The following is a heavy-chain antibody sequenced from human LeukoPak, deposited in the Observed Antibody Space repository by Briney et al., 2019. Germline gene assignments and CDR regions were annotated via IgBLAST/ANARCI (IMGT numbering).Heavy chain of an antibody. D-gene: IGHD3-22*01. CDR1: GGSISSSNW. V-gene: IGHV4-4*02. J-gene: IGHJ3*02. Sequence: SETLSLTCAVSGGSISSSNWWSWVRQPPGKGLEWIGEIYHSGSTNYNPSLKSRVTISVDKSKNQFSLKLSSVTAADTAVYYWARGVTKIVVGFYDAFDIWGQGTMVTVSS. CDR3: ARGVTKIVVGFYDAFDI. CDR2: IYHSGST.